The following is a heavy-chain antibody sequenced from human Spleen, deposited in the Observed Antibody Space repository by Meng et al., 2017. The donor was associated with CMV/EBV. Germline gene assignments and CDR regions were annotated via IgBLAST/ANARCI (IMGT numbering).Heavy chain of an antibody. CDR3: ASRNTAPED. D-gene: IGHD2/OR15-2a*01. J-gene: IGHJ4*02. Sequence: RLSCVASGSIFSSYGMHWVRQSPDKGLEWVAFIRNDGSNKYYAASVKGRFTVSRDNSRNTLWLQMDSLRFEDTGVYYCASRNTAPEDWGQGTLVTVSS. V-gene: IGHV3-30*02. CDR2: IRNDGSNK. CDR1: GSIFSSYG.